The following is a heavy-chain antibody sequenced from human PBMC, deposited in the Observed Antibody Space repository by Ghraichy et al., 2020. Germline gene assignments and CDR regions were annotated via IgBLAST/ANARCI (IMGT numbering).Heavy chain of an antibody. J-gene: IGHJ4*02. CDR1: GFTYNKYW. V-gene: IGHV3-7*03. D-gene: IGHD3/OR15-3a*01. CDR3: AKADWGSVDY. Sequence: GGSLRLSCAASGFTYNKYWMSWVRQAPGKGLEWVANMNQDGSEKYYVDSVKGRFTISRDNAKNSLYLQMNSLRAEDTAVYYCAKADWGSVDYWGQGTLVIVSS. CDR2: MNQDGSEK.